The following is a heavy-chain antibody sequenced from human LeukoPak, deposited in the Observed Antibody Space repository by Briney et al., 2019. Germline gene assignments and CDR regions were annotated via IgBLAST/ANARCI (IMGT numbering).Heavy chain of an antibody. J-gene: IGHJ4*02. CDR2: LSGSGVRT. CDR3: AKAEGYSTGWFSY. V-gene: IGHV3-23*01. D-gene: IGHD6-19*01. Sequence: GGSLRLSCTVSGFTFSNYAMNWVRQAPGKGLECVSGLSGSGVRTDYADSVKGRFTVSRDISKDTLYLQMNDLRAEDTAVYYCAKAEGYSTGWFSYWGQGTLVTVSS. CDR1: GFTFSNYA.